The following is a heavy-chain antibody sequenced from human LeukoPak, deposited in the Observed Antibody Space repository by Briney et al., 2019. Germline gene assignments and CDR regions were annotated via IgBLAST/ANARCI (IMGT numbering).Heavy chain of an antibody. J-gene: IGHJ4*02. Sequence: GESLKISRKGSGYDFNNYWIGWVRQMPGEGLEWMGIIFPDDSDTRYSPSFQGQVTISVDKSVHTAYLQWSSLKASDTAMYYCARLNSWGLLLPFHYWGRGTLVTVSS. V-gene: IGHV5-51*01. CDR3: ARLNSWGLLLPFHY. D-gene: IGHD1-26*01. CDR1: GYDFNNYW. CDR2: IFPDDSDT.